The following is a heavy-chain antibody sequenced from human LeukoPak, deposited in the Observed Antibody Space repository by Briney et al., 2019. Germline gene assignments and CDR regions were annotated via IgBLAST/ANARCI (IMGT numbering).Heavy chain of an antibody. J-gene: IGHJ4*02. Sequence: ASVKVSCKASGYNVVGYYIHWVRQAPGQGLEWMGRINPRDGETSFAQKFQGRVTMTSDMSISTAYMELSGLRYDDTAVYYCGRDWELRFHQGGLDYWGQGALVTVSS. CDR2: INPRDGET. V-gene: IGHV1-2*06. D-gene: IGHD3-3*01. CDR3: GRDWELRFHQGGLDY. CDR1: GYNVVGYY.